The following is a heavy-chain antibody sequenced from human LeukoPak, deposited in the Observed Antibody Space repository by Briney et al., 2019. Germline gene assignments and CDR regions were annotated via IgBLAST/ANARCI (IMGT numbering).Heavy chain of an antibody. Sequence: GGSLRLSCAASGFTFSSSDMQWVRQAPGKGREWVAVISYDATNKYYADSVTGRFTLSRDSSKNTLYLQTNTLRDEDTAVYYCAKASSNYFYYFEYWGQGTLVTVSS. J-gene: IGHJ4*02. CDR1: GFTFSSSD. CDR2: ISYDATNK. CDR3: AKASSNYFYYFEY. D-gene: IGHD2/OR15-2a*01. V-gene: IGHV3-30*18.